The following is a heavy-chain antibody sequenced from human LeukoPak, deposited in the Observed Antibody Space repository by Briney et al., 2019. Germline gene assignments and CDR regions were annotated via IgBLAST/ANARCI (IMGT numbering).Heavy chain of an antibody. CDR3: VRDGGVSGYDLLDY. Sequence: PGGSLRLSCAASGFTFSHYWMTWVRQVPGKGLEWVAQINQDGGEEYYMDSVKARFTISRDNAKNSVFLQMNSLRAEDTAVYYCVRDGGVSGYDLLDYWGQGTLVTVSS. J-gene: IGHJ4*02. D-gene: IGHD5-12*01. V-gene: IGHV3-7*01. CDR1: GFTFSHYW. CDR2: INQDGGEE.